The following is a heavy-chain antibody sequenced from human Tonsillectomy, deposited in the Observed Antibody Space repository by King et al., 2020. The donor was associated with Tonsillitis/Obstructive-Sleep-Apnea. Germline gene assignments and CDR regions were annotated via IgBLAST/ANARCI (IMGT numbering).Heavy chain of an antibody. CDR2: INNSGIT. CDR3: AGGDLVVVPAAIHYYYYMDV. CDR1: GGSFSGYY. J-gene: IGHJ6*03. Sequence: VQLQQWGAGLLKPSETLSLTCAVYGGSFSGYYWSWIRQPPGKGLEWIGEINNSGITNYNPSLKSRVTISVDTSKNQFSLKLSSVTAADTAVYYCAGGDLVVVPAAIHYYYYMDVWGKGTTVTVSS. V-gene: IGHV4-34*01. D-gene: IGHD2-2*02.